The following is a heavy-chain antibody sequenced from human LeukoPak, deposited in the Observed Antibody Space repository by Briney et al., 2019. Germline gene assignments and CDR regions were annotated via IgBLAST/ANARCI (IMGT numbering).Heavy chain of an antibody. CDR3: ARDLDTMVRGVPGY. CDR2: IYYSRST. CDR1: GGSISSYY. V-gene: IGHV4-59*01. D-gene: IGHD3-10*01. J-gene: IGHJ4*02. Sequence: SETLSLTCTVSGGSISSYYWSWIRQPPGKGLEWIGYIYYSRSTNYNPSLKSRVTISVDTSKNQFSLKLSSVTAADTAVYYCARDLDTMVRGVPGYWGQGTLVTVSS.